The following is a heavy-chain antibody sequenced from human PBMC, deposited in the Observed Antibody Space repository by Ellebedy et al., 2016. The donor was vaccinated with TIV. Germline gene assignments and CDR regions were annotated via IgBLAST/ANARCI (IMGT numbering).Heavy chain of an antibody. J-gene: IGHJ4*02. CDR2: ISSSSGYR. CDR3: ASDYGSGSYYPDY. CDR1: GFIFSSYS. V-gene: IGHV3-21*01. D-gene: IGHD3-10*01. Sequence: GESLKISCAASGFIFSSYSMDWVRQAPGKGLEWVSSISSSSGYRNYADSVKGRFTISRDNSKNTLYLQMNSLRAEVTSVYYFASDYGSGSYYPDYWGQGTLVTVSS.